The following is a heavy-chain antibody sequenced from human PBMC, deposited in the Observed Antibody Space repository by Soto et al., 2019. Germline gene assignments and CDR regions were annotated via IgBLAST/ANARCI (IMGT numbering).Heavy chain of an antibody. J-gene: IGHJ3*02. CDR2: ISGSGGST. CDR3: AKSAVVVVAATPAAFDI. V-gene: IGHV3-23*01. Sequence: GGSLRLSCAASGFTFSSYAMSWVRQAPGKGLEWVSAISGSGGSTYYADSVKGRSTISRDNSKNTLYLQMNSLRAEDTAVYYCAKSAVVVVAATPAAFDIWGQGTMVTVSS. CDR1: GFTFSSYA. D-gene: IGHD2-15*01.